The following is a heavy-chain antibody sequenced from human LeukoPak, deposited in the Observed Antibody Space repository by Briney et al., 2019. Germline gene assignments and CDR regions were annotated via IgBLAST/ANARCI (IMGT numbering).Heavy chain of an antibody. CDR3: TTYDSSGYFYLDY. Sequence: GGSLRLSCAASGFTFSNAWMSWVRQAPGKGLEWVGRIKRKSDGGTTDYAAPVKGRFTISRDDSTNTLYLQMNSLKTEDTAVYYCTTYDSSGYFYLDYWGQGTLVTVSS. V-gene: IGHV3-15*01. CDR2: IKRKSDGGTT. CDR1: GFTFSNAW. J-gene: IGHJ4*02. D-gene: IGHD3-22*01.